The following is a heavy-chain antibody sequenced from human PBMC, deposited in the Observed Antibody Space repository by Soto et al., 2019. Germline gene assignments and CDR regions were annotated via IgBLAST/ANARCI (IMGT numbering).Heavy chain of an antibody. V-gene: IGHV4-39*01. D-gene: IGHD6-6*01. J-gene: IGHJ5*02. CDR1: GGSISSSSYY. Sequence: SETLSLTCIVSGGSISSSSYYWGWIRQPPGKGLEWLGRIYYSGSTYYNPSLKSRVTISVDTSKNQFSLKLSSVTAADTAVFYCARHRARNWFDPWGQGTLVTVSS. CDR3: ARHRARNWFDP. CDR2: IYYSGST.